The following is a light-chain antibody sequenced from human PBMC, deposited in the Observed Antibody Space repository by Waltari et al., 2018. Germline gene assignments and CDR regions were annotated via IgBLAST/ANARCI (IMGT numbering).Light chain of an antibody. CDR3: QQYDSLLT. Sequence: DIQMTQSPSSLSASVGARVTITCQASQDISNYVSWYQHKPGKAPSLLIYDASNLEAGVSSRFSGSGSGTIFTLTINSLRPEDIATYYCQQYDSLLTFGGGTKVQI. CDR2: DAS. CDR1: QDISNY. V-gene: IGKV1-33*01. J-gene: IGKJ4*01.